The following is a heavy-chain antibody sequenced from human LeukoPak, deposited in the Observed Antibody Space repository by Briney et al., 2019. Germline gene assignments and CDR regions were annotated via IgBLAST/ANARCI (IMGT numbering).Heavy chain of an antibody. V-gene: IGHV4-39*01. CDR3: ARRRDVYNDY. Sequence: SETLSLTCTVSGGSISSSSYYWGWIRQPPGKGLEWIGSIYYSGSTFYNPSHKSRVTMSVDTSKNQFSLKLSSVTAADTAVYYCARRRDVYNDYWGQGTLVTVSS. CDR1: GGSISSSSYY. CDR2: IYYSGST. D-gene: IGHD5-24*01. J-gene: IGHJ4*02.